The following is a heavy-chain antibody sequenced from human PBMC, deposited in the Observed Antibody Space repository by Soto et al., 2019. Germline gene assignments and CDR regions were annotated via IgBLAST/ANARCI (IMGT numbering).Heavy chain of an antibody. J-gene: IGHJ6*02. Sequence: TLSLTCTVSRASISSGDYYCGWIREPPGKGLEWTGYIYYSGSTYYNPSLKSRVPLSVDTSKNQFSLKLSSVTAADTAVYYCAREGFSLGYYYGMEVWGQGTTVTVSS. V-gene: IGHV4-30-4*08. CDR2: IYYSGST. CDR1: RASISSGDYY. CDR3: AREGFSLGYYYGMEV. D-gene: IGHD7-27*01.